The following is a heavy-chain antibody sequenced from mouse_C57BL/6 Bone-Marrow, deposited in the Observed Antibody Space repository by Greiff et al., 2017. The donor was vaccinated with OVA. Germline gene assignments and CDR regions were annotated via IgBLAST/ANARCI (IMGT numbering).Heavy chain of an antibody. CDR3: ARWLLRCYAMDY. V-gene: IGHV1-42*01. CDR1: GYSFTGYY. J-gene: IGHJ4*01. D-gene: IGHD2-3*01. CDR2: INPSTGGT. Sequence: EVKLQESGPELVKPGASVKISCKASGYSFTGYYMNWVKQSPEKSLEWIGEINPSTGGTTYNQKFKAKATLTVDKSSSTAYMQLKSLTSEDSAVYYCARWLLRCYAMDYWGQGTSVTVSS.